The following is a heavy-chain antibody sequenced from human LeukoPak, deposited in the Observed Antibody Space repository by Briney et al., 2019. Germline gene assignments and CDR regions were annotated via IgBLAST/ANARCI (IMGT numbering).Heavy chain of an antibody. V-gene: IGHV1-18*01. J-gene: IGHJ4*02. D-gene: IGHD6-13*01. CDR1: GYTFTSYG. CDR2: ISAYNGNT. Sequence: GASVKVSCKASGYTFTSYGISWVRQAPGQGLEWMGWISAYNGNTNYAQKLQGRVTMTRNTSISTAYMELSSLRSEDTAVYYCARSKKFASSWYFNYWGQGTLVTVSS. CDR3: ARSKKFASSWYFNY.